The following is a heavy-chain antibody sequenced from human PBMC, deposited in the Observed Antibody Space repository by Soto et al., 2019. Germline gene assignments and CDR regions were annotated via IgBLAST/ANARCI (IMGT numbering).Heavy chain of an antibody. V-gene: IGHV4-31*03. CDR3: ARGTAKPIAAAEYGMDV. Sequence: QVQLQESGPGLVKPSQTLSLTCTVSGGSISSGGYYWSWIRQHPGKGLEWIGYIYYSGSTYYNPPLKRRVTISVDTSKNQFALKLSSVTAADTAVYYCARGTAKPIAAAEYGMDVWGQGTTVTVSS. CDR1: GGSISSGGYY. J-gene: IGHJ6*02. CDR2: IYYSGST. D-gene: IGHD6-13*01.